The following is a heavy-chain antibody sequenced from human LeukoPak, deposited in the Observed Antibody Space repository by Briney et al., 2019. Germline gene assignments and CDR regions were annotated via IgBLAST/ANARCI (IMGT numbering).Heavy chain of an antibody. D-gene: IGHD1-26*01. J-gene: IGHJ4*02. CDR2: IIPIFGTA. CDR3: ARDHRIVGAGGYFDY. V-gene: IGHV1-69*05. Sequence: SVKVSCKASVGTFSSYAISWVRQAPGQGLEWMGGIIPIFGTANYAQKFQGRVTITTDESTSTAYMELSSLRSEDTAVYYCARDHRIVGAGGYFDYWGQGTLVTVSS. CDR1: VGTFSSYA.